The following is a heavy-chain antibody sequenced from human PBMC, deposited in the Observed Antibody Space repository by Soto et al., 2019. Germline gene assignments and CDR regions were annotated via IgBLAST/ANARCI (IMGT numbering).Heavy chain of an antibody. Sequence: QVQLVESGGGVVQPGRSLRLSCAASGFSFTNCGMHWVRQAPGKGLEWVAAISSDGSDKYYSESVKGRFTISRDNSKNTLFLQMHSLRVEETAVYYCVKGSEVARQELDYWGQGTLVTVSS. CDR1: GFSFTNCG. D-gene: IGHD2-15*01. V-gene: IGHV3-30*18. CDR2: ISSDGSDK. J-gene: IGHJ4*02. CDR3: VKGSEVARQELDY.